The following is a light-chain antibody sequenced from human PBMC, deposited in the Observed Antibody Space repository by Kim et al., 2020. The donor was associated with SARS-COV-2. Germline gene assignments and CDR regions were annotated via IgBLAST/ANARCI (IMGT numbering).Light chain of an antibody. CDR2: DVN. CDR3: NSDASSSTWV. J-gene: IGLJ3*02. CDR1: RSNVGGNKY. Sequence: GQSITSSCSGTRSNVGGNKYVSWYQQPPGKAPNLMIYDVNKRPSGVSNRFSCSKSGNASSLTICGLQAEDEADYCCNSDASSSTWVFGGGTKLTVL. V-gene: IGLV2-14*04.